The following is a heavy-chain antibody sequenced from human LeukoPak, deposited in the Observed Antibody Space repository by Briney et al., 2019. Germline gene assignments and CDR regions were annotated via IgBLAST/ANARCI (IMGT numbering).Heavy chain of an antibody. CDR3: ARISTSGYYYYYYYMDV. CDR1: GYTFTSYG. CDR2: ISAYNGNT. D-gene: IGHD3-22*01. J-gene: IGHJ6*03. Sequence: ASVKVSCKASGYTFTSYGISWVRQAPGQGLEWMGWISAYNGNTNYAQKLQGRVTMTTDTSTSTAYMELRSLRSDDTAVYYCARISTSGYYYYYYYMDVWGKGTTVTVSS. V-gene: IGHV1-18*01.